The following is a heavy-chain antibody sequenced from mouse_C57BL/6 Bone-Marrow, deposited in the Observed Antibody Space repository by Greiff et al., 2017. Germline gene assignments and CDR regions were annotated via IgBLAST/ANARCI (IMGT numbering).Heavy chain of an antibody. V-gene: IGHV14-4*01. CDR1: AFTIKDAN. Sequence: VQLQQSGAELLSPGAPARWSCTPPAFTIKDANLPGVKQRPEQGLEWIGWMDPENGDTEYASKFQGKATITADTSSNTAYLQLSSLTSEDTAVYYCTVIYYGWGQGTSVTVSS. CDR2: MDPENGDT. CDR3: TVIYYG. D-gene: IGHD2-1*01. J-gene: IGHJ4*01.